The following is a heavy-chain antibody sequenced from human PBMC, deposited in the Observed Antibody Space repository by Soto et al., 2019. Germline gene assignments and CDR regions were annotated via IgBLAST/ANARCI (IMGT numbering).Heavy chain of an antibody. D-gene: IGHD1-26*01. CDR1: GFTFSNAW. CDR2: IKSKTDGGTT. J-gene: IGHJ4*02. Sequence: EVQLVESGGGLVKPGGSLRLSCAASGFTFSNAWMNWVRQAPGKGLEWVGRIKSKTDGGTTDYAAPVKGRFTISRDDSKNTLYLQMNSLKTEDTAVYYCTTDPRKEIVGATYFRSSGKKIDYWGQGTLVTVSS. CDR3: TTDPRKEIVGATYFRSSGKKIDY. V-gene: IGHV3-15*07.